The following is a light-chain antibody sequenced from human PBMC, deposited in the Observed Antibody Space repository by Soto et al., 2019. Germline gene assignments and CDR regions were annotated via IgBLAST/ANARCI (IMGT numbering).Light chain of an antibody. Sequence: QSALTQPRSVSGSPGQSVTISCTGTSSDVGTFNFVSWYQQTPDKAPRLMIYDVTKRPSGVPDRFSGSKYGSTASLTISGLQAEDEADYYCFSYAGTYTFLFGGGTQLTVL. CDR1: SSDVGTFNF. CDR3: FSYAGTYTFL. V-gene: IGLV2-11*01. CDR2: DVT. J-gene: IGLJ2*01.